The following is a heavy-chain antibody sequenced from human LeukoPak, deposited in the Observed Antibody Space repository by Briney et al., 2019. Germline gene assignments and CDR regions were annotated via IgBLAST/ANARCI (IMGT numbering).Heavy chain of an antibody. CDR2: INHSGST. D-gene: IGHD2-2*01. CDR1: GGSFSGYY. CDR3: VRGGGYCSSASCYWAG. Sequence: SETLSLTCAVYGGSFSGYYWSWIRQPPGKGLEWIGEINHSGSTNYNPSLKSRVAISVDTSKNQFSLKLSSVTAADTAVYYCVRGGGYCSSASCYWAGWGQGTLVIVSS. V-gene: IGHV4-34*01. J-gene: IGHJ4*02.